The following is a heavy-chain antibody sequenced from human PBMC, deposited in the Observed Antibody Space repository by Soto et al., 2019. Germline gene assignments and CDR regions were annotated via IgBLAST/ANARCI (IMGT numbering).Heavy chain of an antibody. J-gene: IGHJ4*02. D-gene: IGHD1-20*01. Sequence: PSETLPLTCTVSGGSISSSSYYWGWIRQPPGKGLEWIGSIYYSGSTYYNPSLKSRVTISVDTSKNQFPLKLSSVTAADTAVYYCARHGNWNSDYWGQGTLVTVSS. V-gene: IGHV4-39*01. CDR1: GGSISSSSYY. CDR3: ARHGNWNSDY. CDR2: IYYSGST.